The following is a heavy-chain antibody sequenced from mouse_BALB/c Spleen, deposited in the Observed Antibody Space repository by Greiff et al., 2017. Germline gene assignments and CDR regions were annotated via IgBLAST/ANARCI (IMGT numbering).Heavy chain of an antibody. D-gene: IGHD1-2*01. V-gene: IGHV5-12-2*01. CDR1: GFTFSSYT. J-gene: IGHJ4*01. Sequence: EVKLVESGGGLVQPGGSLKLSCAASGFTFSSYTMSWVRQTPEKRLEWVAYISNGGGSTYYPDTVKGRFTISRDNAKNTLYLQMSSLKSEDTAMYYCARHQLRPDYYAMDYWGQGTSVTVSS. CDR3: ARHQLRPDYYAMDY. CDR2: ISNGGGST.